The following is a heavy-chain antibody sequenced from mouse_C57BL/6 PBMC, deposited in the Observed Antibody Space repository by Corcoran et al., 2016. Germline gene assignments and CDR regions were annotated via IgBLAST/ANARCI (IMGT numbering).Heavy chain of an antibody. CDR3: ARAHYYGSRGSSYFDY. CDR2: INTYSGVP. J-gene: IGHJ2*01. V-gene: IGHV9-3*01. CDR1: GYTFTTYG. Sequence: QIQLVQSGPELKKPGDTVKISCKASGYTFTTYGMSWVKQAPGKGLKWMGWINTYSGVPTYADDFKGRFAFSLETSASTAYLQINNLKNEDTATYFCARAHYYGSRGSSYFDYWGQGTTLTVSS. D-gene: IGHD1-1*01.